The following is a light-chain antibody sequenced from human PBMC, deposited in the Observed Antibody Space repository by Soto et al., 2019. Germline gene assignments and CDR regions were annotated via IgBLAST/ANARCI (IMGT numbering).Light chain of an antibody. CDR2: AAS. Sequence: DIQLTQSPSFLSASVGDRVTITCRASQGISSYLAWYQQKPGKAPNLLIYAASTLQSGVPSRFSGSGSGTEFTLTISSLQPEDFATYYCQQLNSYPPFTFGPGTKVDI. CDR3: QQLNSYPPFT. CDR1: QGISSY. J-gene: IGKJ3*01. V-gene: IGKV1-9*01.